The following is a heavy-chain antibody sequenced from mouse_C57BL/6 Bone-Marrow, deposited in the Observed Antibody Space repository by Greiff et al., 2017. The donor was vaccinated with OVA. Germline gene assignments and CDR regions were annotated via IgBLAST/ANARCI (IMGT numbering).Heavy chain of an antibody. Sequence: QVQLKESGPGLVQPSQSLSITCTVSGFSLTSYGVHWVRQSPGKGLEWLGVIWSGGSTDYNAAFISSLSISKDNSKGQVFFKMNRLQADDTAIYYCARNRGEDGYYFFAYWGQGTLVTVSA. CDR2: IWSGGST. J-gene: IGHJ3*01. V-gene: IGHV2-2*01. CDR1: GFSLTSYG. D-gene: IGHD2-3*01. CDR3: ARNRGEDGYYFFAY.